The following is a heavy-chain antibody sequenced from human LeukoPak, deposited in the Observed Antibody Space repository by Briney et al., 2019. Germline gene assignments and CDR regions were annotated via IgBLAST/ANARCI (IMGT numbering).Heavy chain of an antibody. CDR3: ARGGSYLSAFDI. V-gene: IGHV3-53*01. J-gene: IGHJ3*02. Sequence: TGGSLRLSCAASGFTFSNYGISWVRQAPGKGLEWVSVIYSGGSTFYADSVKGRFTISRDNSKNTLYLQMNSLRAEDTAVYYCARGGSYLSAFDIWGQGTMVTVSS. CDR2: IYSGGST. D-gene: IGHD1-26*01. CDR1: GFTFSNYG.